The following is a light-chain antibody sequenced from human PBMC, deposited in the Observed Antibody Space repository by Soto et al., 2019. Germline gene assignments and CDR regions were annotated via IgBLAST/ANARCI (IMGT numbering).Light chain of an antibody. CDR2: DAS. J-gene: IGKJ3*01. CDR1: QSISSW. CDR3: QQYNNYLFT. Sequence: DIQMTQSPSTLSASVGDRVTITCRASQSISSWLAWYQQKPGKAPKLLIYDASTLESGVPSRFSGSGSGTEFPLTFSSLHPDDFATYYCQQYNNYLFTFGPGTKVDFK. V-gene: IGKV1-5*01.